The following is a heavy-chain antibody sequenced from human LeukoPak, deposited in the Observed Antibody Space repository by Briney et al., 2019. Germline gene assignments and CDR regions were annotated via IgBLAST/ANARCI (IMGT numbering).Heavy chain of an antibody. J-gene: IGHJ4*02. CDR2: INGSGGTT. CDR3: ARGSAVAGTGDY. CDR1: GFTFSSYA. Sequence: ESGGSLGLSCAASGFTFSSYAMSWVRQAPGKGLEWVSDINGSGGTTYYADSVKGRFTISRDNSKNTLYLQMNSLRAEDTAVYYCARGSAVAGTGDYRGQGTLVTVSS. D-gene: IGHD6-19*01. V-gene: IGHV3-23*01.